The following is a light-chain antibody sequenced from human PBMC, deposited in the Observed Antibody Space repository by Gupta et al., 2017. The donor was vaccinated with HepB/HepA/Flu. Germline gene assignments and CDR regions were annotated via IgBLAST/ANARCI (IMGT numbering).Light chain of an antibody. CDR1: QSISYY. CDR2: AAS. CDR3: QQSYSFLGT. J-gene: IGKJ4*01. Sequence: DIQMTQSPSSLSASVGDRVTITCRTSQSISYYLNWYQQKPGKAPKPLIYAASSLHSGVPLRFSGSGSGTYFTLTICSLQPEDLATYYCQQSYSFLGTFGGETKVEIE. V-gene: IGKV1-39*01.